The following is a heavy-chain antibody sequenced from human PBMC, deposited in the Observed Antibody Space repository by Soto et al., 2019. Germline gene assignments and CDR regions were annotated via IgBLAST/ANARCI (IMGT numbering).Heavy chain of an antibody. CDR1: DFAFANFA. J-gene: IGHJ4*02. CDR3: AKTSAPITMTRGVLDS. V-gene: IGHV3-30*18. Sequence: PVGSLRLSCEAADFAFANFAMHWVRQAPGKGLEWVAAISFDGKKKYYGDSVTGRFTISRDNPKNTLYLQLNSLRPEDTALYYCAKTSAPITMTRGVLDSWGQGSLVTVSS. CDR2: ISFDGKKK. D-gene: IGHD3-10*01.